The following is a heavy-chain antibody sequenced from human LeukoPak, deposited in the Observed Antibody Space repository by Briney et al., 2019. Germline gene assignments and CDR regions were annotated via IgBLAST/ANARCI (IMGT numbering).Heavy chain of an antibody. V-gene: IGHV4-59*01. CDR2: IYYSGTT. Sequence: SETLSLTCTVSGGSISTNYWSWIRQPPGRGLEWIGYIYYSGTTNYSPSLKSRVTISVDTSKNQFSLKLTSVTAADTAVYYCARTLRWFPQGTFYNFYMGVWGKGTTVTVSS. CDR1: GGSISTNY. J-gene: IGHJ6*03. CDR3: ARTLRWFPQGTFYNFYMGV. D-gene: IGHD3-16*01.